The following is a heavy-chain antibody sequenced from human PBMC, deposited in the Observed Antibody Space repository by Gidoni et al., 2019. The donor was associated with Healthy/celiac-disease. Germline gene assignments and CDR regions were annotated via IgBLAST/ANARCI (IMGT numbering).Heavy chain of an antibody. V-gene: IGHV3-30*04. D-gene: IGHD6-19*01. Sequence: QLQLVESGGGVVQPGRSLRLSCAASGFTFSSYAMHWVRQAPGKGLEWVAVISYDGRNKYYADSVKGRLTISRDNSKNTLYLQMNSRRAEDTAVYYCARVAKQGLVKGGFDYWGQGTLVTVSS. CDR2: ISYDGRNK. CDR1: GFTFSSYA. J-gene: IGHJ4*02. CDR3: ARVAKQGLVKGGFDY.